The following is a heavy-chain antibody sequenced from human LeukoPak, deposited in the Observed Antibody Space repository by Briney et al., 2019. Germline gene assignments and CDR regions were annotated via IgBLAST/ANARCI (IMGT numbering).Heavy chain of an antibody. J-gene: IGHJ6*03. CDR1: GFTFSSYG. Sequence: GGTLRLSCAASGFTFSSYGMSWVRQAPGKGLEWVSYISSSGSTKYYADSVKGRFTISRDHAKNSLYLQMNSLRAEDTAVYYCARRPPYFDLLTGFYYYYMDVWGKGTTVTISS. CDR3: ARRPPYFDLLTGFYYYYMDV. CDR2: ISSSGSTK. D-gene: IGHD3-9*01. V-gene: IGHV3-48*04.